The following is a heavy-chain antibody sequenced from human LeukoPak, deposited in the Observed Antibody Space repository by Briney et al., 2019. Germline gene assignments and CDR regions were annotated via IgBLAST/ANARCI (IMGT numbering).Heavy chain of an antibody. Sequence: GSLRLSCAASGFTFSDYYMSWIRQAPGKGLEWVSYISSSGSTIYYADSVKGRFTISRDNAKNSLYLQMNSLRAEDTAVYYCARGQKPVRGVTYYFDYWGQGTLVTVSS. CDR2: ISSSGSTI. CDR1: GFTFSDYY. CDR3: ARGQKPVRGVTYYFDY. D-gene: IGHD3-10*01. V-gene: IGHV3-11*04. J-gene: IGHJ4*02.